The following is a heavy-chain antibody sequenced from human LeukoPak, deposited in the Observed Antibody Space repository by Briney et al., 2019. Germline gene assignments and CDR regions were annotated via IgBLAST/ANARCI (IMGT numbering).Heavy chain of an antibody. CDR1: GFTFSNYA. CDR3: AKSAGGNIYDALDM. V-gene: IGHV3-23*01. Sequence: PGGSLRLSCAAAGFTFSNYAMTWVRQAPGKGLEWVSSISGSGGSTYYADSVKGRFTISRDNSKNTLYLQMNSLRAEDTAVYYCAKSAGGNIYDALDMWGQGTMVTVSS. J-gene: IGHJ3*02. CDR2: ISGSGGST. D-gene: IGHD6-13*01.